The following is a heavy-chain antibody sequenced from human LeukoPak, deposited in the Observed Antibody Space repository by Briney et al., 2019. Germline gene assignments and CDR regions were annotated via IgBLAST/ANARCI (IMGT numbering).Heavy chain of an antibody. Sequence: GRSLRLSCAASGFTFSSYAMHWVRQAPGKGLEWVAVISYDGSNKYYADSVKGRFTISRDNSKNTLYLQMNSLRAEDMAVYYCARARRDCSGGTCFSYYFDNWGQGTLVTVSP. CDR1: GFTFSSYA. CDR3: ARARRDCSGGTCFSYYFDN. J-gene: IGHJ4*02. V-gene: IGHV3-30*04. CDR2: ISYDGSNK. D-gene: IGHD2-15*01.